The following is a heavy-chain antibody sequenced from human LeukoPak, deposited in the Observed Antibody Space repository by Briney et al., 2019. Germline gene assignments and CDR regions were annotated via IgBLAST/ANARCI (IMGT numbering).Heavy chain of an antibody. CDR3: ARAHVGYCSGGSCYGYD. D-gene: IGHD2-15*01. Sequence: ASMKVSCKASGGTFSSYAISWVRQAPGQGLEWMGGIIPIFGTANYAQKFQGRVTITTDESTSTAYMELSSLRSEDTAVYYCARAHVGYCSGGSCYGYDWGQGTLVTVSS. CDR2: IIPIFGTA. V-gene: IGHV1-69*05. J-gene: IGHJ4*02. CDR1: GGTFSSYA.